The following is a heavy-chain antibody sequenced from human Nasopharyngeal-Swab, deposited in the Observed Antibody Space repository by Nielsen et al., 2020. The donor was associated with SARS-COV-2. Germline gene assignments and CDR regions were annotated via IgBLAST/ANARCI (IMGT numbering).Heavy chain of an antibody. CDR3: AREGYYFGSGCYYF. Sequence: GSLRLSCTVSGDSISGYYWTWIRQPAGRGLEWIGRVYISGGANYNPSLKSRVTMPVDTSKNQFSLKLSSVTAADTAVYYCAREGYYFGSGCYYFWGQGTLVTVSS. D-gene: IGHD3-10*01. J-gene: IGHJ4*02. V-gene: IGHV4-4*07. CDR1: GDSISGYY. CDR2: VYISGGA.